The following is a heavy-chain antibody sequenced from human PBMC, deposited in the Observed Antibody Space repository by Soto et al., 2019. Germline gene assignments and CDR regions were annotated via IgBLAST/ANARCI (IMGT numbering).Heavy chain of an antibody. CDR2: IYWVVDK. V-gene: IGHV2-5*02. Sequence: QITLNESGPTVVRPTETLTLTCRFSGFSLTTSGVGGGWIRQSPGKAPEWLALIYWVVDKRYSASLKSRLTITKDTSKNQVVMKVSDLDPTDTATYYCAHRVLRTVFGLVTATAIYFDFWGQGTPVAVSS. D-gene: IGHD3-3*01. J-gene: IGHJ4*02. CDR3: AHRVLRTVFGLVTATAIYFDF. CDR1: GFSLTTSGVG.